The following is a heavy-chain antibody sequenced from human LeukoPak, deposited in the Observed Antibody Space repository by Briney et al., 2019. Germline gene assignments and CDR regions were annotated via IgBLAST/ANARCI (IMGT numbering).Heavy chain of an antibody. V-gene: IGHV3-48*01. Sequence: QPGGSLRLSCAASGFTFSDYSMNWVRQAPGKGLEWISWVGIDSGNTKYADSVKGRFTISGEKAKNSLYLQMSSLRVEDTAVYYCARDHNYAFDNWGQGTLVTASS. CDR1: GFTFSDYS. CDR3: ARDHNYAFDN. J-gene: IGHJ4*02. CDR2: VGIDSGNT. D-gene: IGHD1-1*01.